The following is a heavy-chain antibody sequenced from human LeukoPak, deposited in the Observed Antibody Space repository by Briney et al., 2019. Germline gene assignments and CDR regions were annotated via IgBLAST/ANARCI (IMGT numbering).Heavy chain of an antibody. CDR2: IYSSGGT. V-gene: IGHV3-66*01. CDR3: ARVGLAAAGHLDS. J-gene: IGHJ4*02. Sequence: PGGSLRLSCAASGFTVSSNYMSWVRQAPGKGLEWVSIIYSSGGTYYADSVKGRFTVSRDNSKNTLYLQMNSLRAEDTAVYYCARVGLAAAGHLDSWGQGTLVTVSS. CDR1: GFTVSSNY. D-gene: IGHD6-13*01.